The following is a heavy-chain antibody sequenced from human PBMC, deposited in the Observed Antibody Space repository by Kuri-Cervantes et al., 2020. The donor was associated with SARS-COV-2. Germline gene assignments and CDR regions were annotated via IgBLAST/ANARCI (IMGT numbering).Heavy chain of an antibody. J-gene: IGHJ6*03. CDR2: ISYDGSNK. CDR1: GFTFSSYD. D-gene: IGHD3-10*01. CDR3: ARGRTMVRVMDV. Sequence: GGSLRLSCAASGFTFSSYDMHWVRQAPGKGLEWVAVISYDGSNKYYADSVKGRFTISRDNSKNTLYLQMNSLRAEDTAVYYCARGRTMVRVMDVWGKGTTVTVSS. V-gene: IGHV3-30*01.